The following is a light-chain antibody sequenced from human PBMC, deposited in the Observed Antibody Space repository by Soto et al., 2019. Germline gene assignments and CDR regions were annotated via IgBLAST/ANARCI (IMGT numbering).Light chain of an antibody. J-gene: IGKJ3*01. CDR2: GVS. V-gene: IGKV3-20*01. CDR1: QSVSSSY. CDR3: QQYGSSPLT. Sequence: EIVLTQSPGTLSLSPGERATLSCRASQSVSSSYLAWYQQKPGQAPRLLIYGVSSRATGIPDRFSGSGSGTDFTLTISRLEPEDFVVYYCQQYGSSPLTFGPGTKVDIK.